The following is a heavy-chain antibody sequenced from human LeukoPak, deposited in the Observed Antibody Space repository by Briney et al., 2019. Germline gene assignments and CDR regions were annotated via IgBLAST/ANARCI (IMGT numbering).Heavy chain of an antibody. CDR1: RGSISSSRYY. CDR3: ASPPTGYAPRGNWYFDL. J-gene: IGHJ2*01. CDR2: IYHSGST. V-gene: IGHV4-39*07. Sequence: PSETLSLTCTVSRGSISSSRYYWGWIRQPPGKGLEWIGSIYHSGSTYDNASLNSGVTISVDTSKNPFSLTLSSVTAADTAVYYCASPPTGYAPRGNWYFDLWGRGTLVTVSS. D-gene: IGHD1-14*01.